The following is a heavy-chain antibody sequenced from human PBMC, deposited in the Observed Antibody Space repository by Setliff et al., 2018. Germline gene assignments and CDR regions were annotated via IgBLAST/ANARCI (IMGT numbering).Heavy chain of an antibody. CDR3: ARVGPLTDDAFDI. CDR2: IWPGDSDT. D-gene: IGHD1-26*01. J-gene: IGHJ3*02. CDR1: GFRFTSHW. Sequence: PGESLKISCQGSGFRFTSHWIGWVRQMPGKGLEWMGLIWPGDSDTTYSPSFQGQVTISADKSINTAYLQWSSLKASDTAIYYCARVGPLTDDAFDIWGQGTMVTVSS. V-gene: IGHV5-51*01.